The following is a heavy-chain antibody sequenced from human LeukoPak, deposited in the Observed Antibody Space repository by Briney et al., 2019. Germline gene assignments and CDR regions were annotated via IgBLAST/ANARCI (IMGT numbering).Heavy chain of an antibody. D-gene: IGHD5-18*01. Sequence: SETLSLTCAVSGGSISSGGYSWSWIRQPPGKGLEWIGYIYHSGSTYYNPSLKSRVTISVDRSKNQFSLKLSSVTAADTAVYYCARIGTAMIDYWGQGTLVTVSS. V-gene: IGHV4-30-2*01. J-gene: IGHJ4*02. CDR3: ARIGTAMIDY. CDR1: GGSISSGGYS. CDR2: IYHSGST.